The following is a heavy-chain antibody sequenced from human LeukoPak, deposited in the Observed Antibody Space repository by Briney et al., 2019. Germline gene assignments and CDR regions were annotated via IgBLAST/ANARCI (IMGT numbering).Heavy chain of an antibody. CDR1: GGSLSGYY. CDR3: ARVGARGYSYGYWAVNYYGMDV. D-gene: IGHD5-18*01. J-gene: IGHJ6*02. V-gene: IGHV4-34*01. Sequence: SETLSLTCAVYGGSLSGYYWSWIRQPPGKGLEWIGEINHSGSTNYNPSLKSRVTISVDTSKNQFSLKLSSVTAADTAVYYCARVGARGYSYGYWAVNYYGMDVWGQGTTVTVSS. CDR2: INHSGST.